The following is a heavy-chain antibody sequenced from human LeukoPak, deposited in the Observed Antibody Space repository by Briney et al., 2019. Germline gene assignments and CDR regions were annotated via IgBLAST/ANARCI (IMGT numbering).Heavy chain of an antibody. J-gene: IGHJ4*02. V-gene: IGHV3-30*02. Sequence: EGSLRLSCAASRFTFSSYGMHWVRQAPGKGLEWVSFIRFDGSNKYYAESVKGRFTISRDNSKNTLYLQMNSLRAEDTAVYYCANSHLWGQGTLVTVSS. CDR2: IRFDGSNK. CDR1: RFTFSSYG. CDR3: ANSHL.